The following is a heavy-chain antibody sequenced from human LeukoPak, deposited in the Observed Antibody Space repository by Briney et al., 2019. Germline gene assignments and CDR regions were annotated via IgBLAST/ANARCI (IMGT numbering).Heavy chain of an antibody. D-gene: IGHD5-12*01. CDR2: INPSGGGT. J-gene: IGHJ4*02. Sequence: ASVKVSCKTSGYLFTTYYMHWLRQAPGQGLEWMGLINPSGGGTRYAQNFQDRVTMTRDTSTSTVYMELSSLRSEDTAIYYCARDHSRYPDYWGQGTLVTVSS. V-gene: IGHV1-46*01. CDR3: ARDHSRYPDY. CDR1: GYLFTTYY.